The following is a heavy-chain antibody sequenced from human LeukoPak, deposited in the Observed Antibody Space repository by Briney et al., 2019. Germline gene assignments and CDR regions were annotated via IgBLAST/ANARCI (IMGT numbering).Heavy chain of an antibody. CDR1: GGSISSSSYY. CDR2: IYYSGST. CDR3: GVDTPFFDY. D-gene: IGHD5-18*01. Sequence: SETLSLTCTVSGGSISSSSYYWGWIRQPPGKGLEWIGSIYYSGSTYYNPSLKSRVTISVDTSKNQFSLKLSSVTAADTAVYYCGVDTPFFDYWGQGTLVTVSS. J-gene: IGHJ4*02. V-gene: IGHV4-39*07.